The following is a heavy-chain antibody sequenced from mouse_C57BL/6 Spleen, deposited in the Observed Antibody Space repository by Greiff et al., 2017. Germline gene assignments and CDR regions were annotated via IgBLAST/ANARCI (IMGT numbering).Heavy chain of an antibody. CDR3: ARSGTGAMDY. J-gene: IGHJ4*01. D-gene: IGHD4-1*01. CDR1: GYTFTSYW. V-gene: IGHV1-64*01. Sequence: QVQLQQPGAELVKPGASVKLSCKASGYTFTSYWMHWVKQRPGQGLEWIGMIHPNGGSTNYNEKFKGKATLTVDKSSSTAYMQLSSLTSEDAAVYCCARSGTGAMDYWGQGTSVTVSS. CDR2: IHPNGGST.